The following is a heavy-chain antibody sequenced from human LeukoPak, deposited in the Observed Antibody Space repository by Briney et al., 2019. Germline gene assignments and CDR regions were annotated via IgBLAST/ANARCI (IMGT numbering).Heavy chain of an antibody. D-gene: IGHD4-17*01. CDR3: ARDHDYGDYEQDAFDI. V-gene: IGHV3-30*03. CDR1: GFTFSSYG. Sequence: GGSLRLSCAASGFTFSSYGMHWVRQAPGKGLEWVAVISYDGSNKYYADSVKGRFTISRDNSKNTLYLQMNSLRAEDTAVYYCARDHDYGDYEQDAFDIWGQGTMVTVSS. J-gene: IGHJ3*02. CDR2: ISYDGSNK.